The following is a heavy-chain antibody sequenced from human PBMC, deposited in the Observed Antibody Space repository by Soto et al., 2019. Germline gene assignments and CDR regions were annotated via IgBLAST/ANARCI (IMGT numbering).Heavy chain of an antibody. Sequence: ASVKVSCKASGYIFTSYANHWVRQAPGQRLEWMGWINAGNGNTKYSQKFQGRVTISRDTSASTVYMELSSLRSEDTAVYYCARVEGVPNHFDYWGQGTLVTVSS. D-gene: IGHD3-3*01. CDR2: INAGNGNT. CDR1: GYIFTSYA. V-gene: IGHV1-3*01. J-gene: IGHJ4*02. CDR3: ARVEGVPNHFDY.